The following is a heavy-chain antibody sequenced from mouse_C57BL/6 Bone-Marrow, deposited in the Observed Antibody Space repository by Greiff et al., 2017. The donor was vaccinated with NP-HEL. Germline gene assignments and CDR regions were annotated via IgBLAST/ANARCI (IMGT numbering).Heavy chain of an antibody. D-gene: IGHD1-1*01. CDR3: TTAPYYYGSSSYYFDY. CDR1: GFNIKDDY. V-gene: IGHV14-4*01. Sequence: EVKVVESGAELVRPGASVKLSCTASGFNIKDDYMHWVKQRPEQGLEWIGWIDPENGDTEYASKFQGKATITADTSSNTAYLQLSSLTSEDTAVYYCTTAPYYYGSSSYYFDYWGQGTTLTVSS. CDR2: IDPENGDT. J-gene: IGHJ2*01.